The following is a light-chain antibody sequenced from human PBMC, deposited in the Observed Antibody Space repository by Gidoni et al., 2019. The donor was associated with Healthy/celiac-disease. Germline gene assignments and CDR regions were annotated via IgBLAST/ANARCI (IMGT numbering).Light chain of an antibody. V-gene: IGKV1-5*03. CDR2: KAS. J-gene: IGKJ2*04. Sequence: DIHLTKSTSTLSASVGDRVTITCRARQSISIWLAWYQQKPGKAPKLLIYKASSLESGVQSKCSGSGSGTEFTLTISSLQPDDFETYDCHQYNSITTCSFGQGTKLEIK. CDR3: HQYNSITTCS. CDR1: QSISIW.